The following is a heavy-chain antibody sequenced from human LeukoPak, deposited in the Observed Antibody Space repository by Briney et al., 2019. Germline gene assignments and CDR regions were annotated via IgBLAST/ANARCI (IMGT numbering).Heavy chain of an antibody. Sequence: SETLSLTCAVYGGSFSGYYWSWIRQPPGKGLEWIGEINHSGSTNYNPSLKSRVTISVDTSKNQFSLKLSSVTAADTAVYYCARARRRATGTIDYWGQGTLVTVSS. CDR1: GGSFSGYY. CDR3: ARARRRATGTIDY. J-gene: IGHJ4*02. V-gene: IGHV4-34*01. CDR2: INHSGST. D-gene: IGHD1/OR15-1a*01.